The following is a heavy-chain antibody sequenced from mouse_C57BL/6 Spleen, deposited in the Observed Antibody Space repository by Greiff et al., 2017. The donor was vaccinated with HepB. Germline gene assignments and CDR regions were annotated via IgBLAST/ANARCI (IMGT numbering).Heavy chain of an antibody. CDR2: ISSGGSYT. Sequence: EVKLMESGGDLVKPGGSLKLSCAASGFTFSSYGMSWVRQTPDKRLEWVATISSGGSYTYYPDSVKGRFTISRDNAKNTLYLQMSRLKSEDTAMYDCARQAGGSSHFDYWGQGTTLTVSS. J-gene: IGHJ2*01. CDR3: ARQAGGSSHFDY. V-gene: IGHV5-6*01. CDR1: GFTFSSYG. D-gene: IGHD1-1*01.